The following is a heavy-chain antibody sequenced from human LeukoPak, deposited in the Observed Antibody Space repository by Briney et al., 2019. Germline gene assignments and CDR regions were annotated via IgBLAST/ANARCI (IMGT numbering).Heavy chain of an antibody. CDR3: ARGCSSTSCYESLPPFDP. CDR2: INAGNGNT. Sequence: ASVKVSSKASGYTFTSYAMHWVRQAPGQRLEWMGWINAGNGNTKYSQKFQGRVTITRDTSASTAYMELSSLRSEDTAVYYCARGCSSTSCYESLPPFDPWGQGTLVTVSS. J-gene: IGHJ5*02. V-gene: IGHV1-3*01. CDR1: GYTFTSYA. D-gene: IGHD2-2*01.